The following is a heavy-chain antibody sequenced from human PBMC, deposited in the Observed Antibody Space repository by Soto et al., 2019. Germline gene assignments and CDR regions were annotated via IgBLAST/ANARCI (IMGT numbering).Heavy chain of an antibody. V-gene: IGHV3-48*01. D-gene: IGHD6-19*01. CDR1: GFTFSSYS. J-gene: IGHJ4*02. Sequence: EVQLVESGGGLVQPGGSLRLSCAASGFTFSSYSMNWVRQAPGKGLEWVSYISSSSSTIYYADSVKGRFTISRDNAKNSLYLQMNSLRAEDTAVYYCARAIQLAVAGPGGFDYWGQGTLVTVSS. CDR3: ARAIQLAVAGPGGFDY. CDR2: ISSSSSTI.